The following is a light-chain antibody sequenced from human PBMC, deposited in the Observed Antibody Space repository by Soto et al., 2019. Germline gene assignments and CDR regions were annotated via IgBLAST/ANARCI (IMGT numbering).Light chain of an antibody. CDR3: QKYNSAPFT. CDR1: QGISNY. Sequence: DIQMTQSPSSLSASVGDRVTITCRASQGISNYLVWYQQKPGKVPKLLIYAASTLQSGVPSRLRGSGSGTDFTLTLSSLQHEDVATYDCQKYNSAPFTFGPGTKVDIK. J-gene: IGKJ3*01. CDR2: AAS. V-gene: IGKV1-27*01.